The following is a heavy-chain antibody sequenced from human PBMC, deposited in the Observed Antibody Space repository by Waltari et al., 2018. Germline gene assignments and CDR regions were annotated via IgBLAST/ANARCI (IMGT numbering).Heavy chain of an antibody. V-gene: IGHV4-38-2*01. CDR2: IGGSSGST. D-gene: IGHD2-15*01. CDR3: ARTVVSTWYGLDS. Sequence: QVQLQESGPGLVKPSETLSLTCAVTGGSISSGYYWSWIRQPPGKGLEWIGYIGGSSGSTYYNSSLKSRVTISKDTSKNQFSLKLSSVTAADTAVYYCARTVVSTWYGLDSWGQGVVVTVSS. J-gene: IGHJ4*03. CDR1: GGSISSGYY.